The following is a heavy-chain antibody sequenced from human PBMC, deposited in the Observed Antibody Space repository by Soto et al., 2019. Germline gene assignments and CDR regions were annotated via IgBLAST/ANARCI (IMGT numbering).Heavy chain of an antibody. CDR3: ARERRQLVNWFDP. J-gene: IGHJ5*02. Sequence: QVQLVESGGGVVQPGRSLRLSCAASGFTFSSYGMHWVRQAPGKGLEWVAVIWYDGSNKYYADSVKGRFTISRDNSKNTLYLQMNSLRAEDTAVYYCARERRQLVNWFDPWGQGTLVTVSS. CDR1: GFTFSSYG. CDR2: IWYDGSNK. V-gene: IGHV3-33*01. D-gene: IGHD6-13*01.